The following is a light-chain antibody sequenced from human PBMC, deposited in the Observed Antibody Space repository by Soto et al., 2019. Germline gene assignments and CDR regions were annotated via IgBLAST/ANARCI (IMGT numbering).Light chain of an antibody. CDR3: CSYAGSSTLV. J-gene: IGLJ3*02. V-gene: IGLV2-23*01. Sequence: QSALTQPASVSGSPGQSITISCTGTSSDVGNYNLVSWYQQHPGQAPKLMIYEGSKRPSGVSNRFSGSKSGNTASLTISGLQAEDEADYYCCSYAGSSTLVFGGGTQLTVL. CDR1: SSDVGNYNL. CDR2: EGS.